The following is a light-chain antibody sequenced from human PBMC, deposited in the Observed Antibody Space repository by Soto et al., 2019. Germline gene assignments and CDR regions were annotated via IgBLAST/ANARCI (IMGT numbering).Light chain of an antibody. J-gene: IGKJ1*01. Sequence: DIQKTQSPSSLSASVGDRVTLTCRASQSISSYLNWYQQKPGKAPTLLIYAASSLQSGVPSRFSGSGSGTDFTLTISSLQPEDFATYYCQQSYSTPGTFGQGTKVDIK. CDR1: QSISSY. CDR2: AAS. CDR3: QQSYSTPGT. V-gene: IGKV1-39*01.